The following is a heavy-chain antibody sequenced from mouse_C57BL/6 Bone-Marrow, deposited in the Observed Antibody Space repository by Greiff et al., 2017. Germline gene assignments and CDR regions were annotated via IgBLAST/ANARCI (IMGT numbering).Heavy chain of an antibody. V-gene: IGHV1-15*01. J-gene: IGHJ3*01. CDR3: TSGPRFAY. CDR2: IDPETGGT. CDR1: GYTFTDYE. Sequence: QVQLQQSGAELVRPGASVTLSCKASGYTFTDYEMHWVKQTPVHGLEWIGAIDPETGGTAYNQKVKGKAILTADKSSSTAYMELRSLTSEDSAVYYCTSGPRFAYWGQGTLVTVSA.